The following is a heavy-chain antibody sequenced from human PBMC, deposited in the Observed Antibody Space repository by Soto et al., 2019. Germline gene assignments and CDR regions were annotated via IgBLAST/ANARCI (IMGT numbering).Heavy chain of an antibody. J-gene: IGHJ4*02. CDR3: AKRGSGSYYAD. CDR2: ISGSGDST. V-gene: IGHV3-23*01. Sequence: EVQLLESGGGLVQPGGSLRLSCAASGFTFSSYAMRWVRQAPGKGLEWVSAISGSGDSTHYADSVKGRFTISRDNSKNTLYLQMNSLRAEDTAVYYCAKRGSGSYYADWGQGTLVTVSS. D-gene: IGHD3-10*01. CDR1: GFTFSSYA.